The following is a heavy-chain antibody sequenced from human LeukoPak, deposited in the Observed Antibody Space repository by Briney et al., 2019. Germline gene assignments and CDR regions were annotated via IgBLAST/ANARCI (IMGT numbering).Heavy chain of an antibody. V-gene: IGHV3-74*01. CDR1: GFTFSSYW. D-gene: IGHD1-26*01. J-gene: IGHJ3*02. CDR3: ASSGSFEAFDI. CDR2: INTDGSST. Sequence: GGSLRLSCAASGFTFSSYWMHWVRQAPGKGLVWVSRINTDGSSTSYADSVKGRFTISRDNSKNTLYLQMNSLRAEGTAVYYCASSGSFEAFDIWGQGTMVTVSS.